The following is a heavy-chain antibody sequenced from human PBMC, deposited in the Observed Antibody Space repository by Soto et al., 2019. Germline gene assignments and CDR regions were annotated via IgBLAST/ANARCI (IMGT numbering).Heavy chain of an antibody. CDR1: GITFGDYA. V-gene: IGHV3-49*04. Sequence: GGSLRLSCRVSGITFGDYAMTWVRQAPGKGPEWVGFIRSTAYGGTTEYAASVKGRFTISRDDSKSIAYLQMNSLKTEDTAVYYCTSGHFDFWGGYDVGYDMDVWGQGTTVTVSS. CDR2: IRSTAYGGTT. J-gene: IGHJ6*02. D-gene: IGHD3-3*01. CDR3: TSGHFDFWGGYDVGYDMDV.